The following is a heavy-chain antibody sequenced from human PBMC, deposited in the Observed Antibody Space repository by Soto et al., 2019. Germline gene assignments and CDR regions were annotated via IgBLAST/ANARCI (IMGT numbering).Heavy chain of an antibody. Sequence: QVQLQESGPGLVKPSQTLSLTCSVSGGSITSGKYYWSWLRQAPGKGLEWIGYIYFTGETYYNPSLKSRLMISRDTSKNQFFLSLRSVTVADTAVYYCARRDVGGTYPNGFDPWGLGALVTVSA. V-gene: IGHV4-30-4*01. CDR1: GGSITSGKYY. CDR3: ARRDVGGTYPNGFDP. CDR2: IYFTGET. D-gene: IGHD1-1*01. J-gene: IGHJ5*02.